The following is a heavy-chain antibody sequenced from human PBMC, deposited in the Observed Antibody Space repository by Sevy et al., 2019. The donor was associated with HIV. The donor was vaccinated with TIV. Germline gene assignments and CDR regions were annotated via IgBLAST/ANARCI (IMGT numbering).Heavy chain of an antibody. V-gene: IGHV3-9*01. Sequence: GGSLRLSCAASGFTFDDYAMHWVRQRPGKGLEWVSGISWHSGNIDYADSVKGRFTISRDNAKNSLYLQMNSLRAEDTALYYCAKDIGPSNYDYAWGTYYFYGMDVWGQGTTVTVSS. CDR3: AKDIGPSNYDYAWGTYYFYGMDV. CDR1: GFTFDDYA. CDR2: ISWHSGNI. D-gene: IGHD3-16*01. J-gene: IGHJ6*02.